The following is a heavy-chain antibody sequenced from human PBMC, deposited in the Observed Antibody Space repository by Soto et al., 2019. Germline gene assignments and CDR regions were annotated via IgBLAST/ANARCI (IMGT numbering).Heavy chain of an antibody. J-gene: IGHJ5*02. D-gene: IGHD2-21*02. V-gene: IGHV1-58*01. CDR1: GFTFSNSA. Sequence: QMQLVQSGPEVKKPGTSVKVSCKASGFTFSNSAVQWVRQARGQRLEWIGWIVVGSGNTNYAQKFQERVTLTRDMSTSTAYMELSSLRSEDTAVYYCAADRSEYCGGDCYSAWGQGTLVTVSS. CDR2: IVVGSGNT. CDR3: AADRSEYCGGDCYSA.